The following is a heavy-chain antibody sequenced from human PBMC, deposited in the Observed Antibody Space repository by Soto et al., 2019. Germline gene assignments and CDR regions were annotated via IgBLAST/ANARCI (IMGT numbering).Heavy chain of an antibody. CDR2: ISAYNGNT. CDR1: GYTFTSYG. D-gene: IGHD3-3*01. V-gene: IGHV1-18*01. J-gene: IGHJ6*02. Sequence: QVQLVQSGAEVKKPGASVKVSCKASGYTFTSYGISWVRQAPGQGLEWMGWISAYNGNTNYAQKLQGRVTMTTDTSTSNAYMELRSLRSDDTAVYYCARDRPYYDFWSGDLYYYYYGMDVWGQGTTVTVSS. CDR3: ARDRPYYDFWSGDLYYYYYGMDV.